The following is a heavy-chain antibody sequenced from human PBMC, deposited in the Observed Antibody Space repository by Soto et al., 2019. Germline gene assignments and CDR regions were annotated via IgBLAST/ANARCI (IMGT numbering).Heavy chain of an antibody. V-gene: IGHV4-31*03. CDR3: ARAPIAGAGGNNWFDP. CDR1: GGSISSGGYY. D-gene: IGHD1-26*01. CDR2: IYYSGST. Sequence: PSETLSLTCTVSGGSISSGGYYWSWIRQHPGKGLEWIGYIYYSGSTYYNPSLKSRVTISVDTSKNQFSLKLSSVTAADTAVYCCARAPIAGAGGNNWFDPWGQGTLVTVSS. J-gene: IGHJ5*02.